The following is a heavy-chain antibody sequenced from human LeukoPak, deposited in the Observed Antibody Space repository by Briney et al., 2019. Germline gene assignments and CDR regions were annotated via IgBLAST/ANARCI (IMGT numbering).Heavy chain of an antibody. Sequence: SGGSLRLSCAASGFTFDDYAMHWVRQAPGKGLEWVSGISWNSGSIGYADSVKGRFTISRDNAKNSLYLQMNSLRAEDTALYYCAKGDYVGAFDIWGQGTMVTVSS. D-gene: IGHD4-17*01. CDR1: GFTFDDYA. CDR2: ISWNSGSI. V-gene: IGHV3-9*01. CDR3: AKGDYVGAFDI. J-gene: IGHJ3*02.